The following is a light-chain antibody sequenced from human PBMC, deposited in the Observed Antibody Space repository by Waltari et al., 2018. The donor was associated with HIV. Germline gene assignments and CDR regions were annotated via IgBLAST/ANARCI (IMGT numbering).Light chain of an antibody. CDR2: ETS. Sequence: EIVLIQSPATLSLSPGQRATLSFSASPSVTSYLAWYDQKPGQSPRLLIYETSTRATGIPARFSGSWSGTHFSLTITRLEPEDSAVYCCQQRSNWSITFGKGTRLEIK. CDR3: QQRSNWSIT. J-gene: IGKJ5*01. V-gene: IGKV3-11*01. CDR1: PSVTSY.